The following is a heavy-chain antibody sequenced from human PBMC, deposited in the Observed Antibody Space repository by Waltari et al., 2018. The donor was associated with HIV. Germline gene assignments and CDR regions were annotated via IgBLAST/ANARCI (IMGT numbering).Heavy chain of an antibody. D-gene: IGHD6-13*01. CDR2: ISSSSSTI. J-gene: IGHJ6*02. CDR1: GFTFSSYS. Sequence: EVQLVESGGGLVQPGGSLRLSCAASGFTFSSYSMNWVRQAPGKGLEWVSYISSSSSTIYYADSVKGRFTISRDNAKNSLYLQMNSLRAEDTAVYYCAREEIAAAGGGMDVWGQGTTVTVSS. V-gene: IGHV3-48*01. CDR3: AREEIAAAGGGMDV.